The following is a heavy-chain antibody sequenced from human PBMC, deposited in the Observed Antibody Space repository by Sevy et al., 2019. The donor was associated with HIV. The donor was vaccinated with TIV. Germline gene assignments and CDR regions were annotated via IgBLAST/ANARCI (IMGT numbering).Heavy chain of an antibody. Sequence: GGSLRLSCAASGFTFSNYAMHWVRQAPGKGLAWVALIWYDGSKIFYADSVKGRFTISRDNSESTLFLQMNSLRAGDTALYHCAKGGPNSGYDYYFDYWGQGTLVTVSS. D-gene: IGHD5-12*01. CDR3: AKGGPNSGYDYYFDY. CDR2: IWYDGSKI. CDR1: GFTFSNYA. V-gene: IGHV3-33*06. J-gene: IGHJ4*02.